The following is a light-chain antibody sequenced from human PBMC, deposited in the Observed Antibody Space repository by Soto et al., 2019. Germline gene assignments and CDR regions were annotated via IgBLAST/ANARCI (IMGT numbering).Light chain of an antibody. CDR1: SSDIGSYDL. Sequence: QSALTQPASVSGSPGQSITISCTGASSDIGSYDLVSWYQQNPGKTPRLIIYEVNKRPRGVSNRFSGSKSGNTASLTISGLQAEDEADYYCCSYTSSNTLVFGGGTKLTVL. J-gene: IGLJ2*01. CDR3: CSYTSSNTLV. V-gene: IGLV2-23*02. CDR2: EVN.